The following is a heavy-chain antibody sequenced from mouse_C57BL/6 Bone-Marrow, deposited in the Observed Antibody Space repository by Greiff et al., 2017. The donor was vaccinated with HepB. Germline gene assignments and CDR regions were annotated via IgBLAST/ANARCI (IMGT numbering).Heavy chain of an antibody. CDR2: IYPSDSET. CDR3: ALKEAMDY. D-gene: IGHD1-3*01. V-gene: IGHV1-61*01. CDR1: GYTFTSYW. Sequence: QVQLKQPGAELVRPGSSVKLSCKASGYTFTSYWMDWVKQRPGQGLEWIGNIYPSDSETHYNQKFKDKATLTVDKSSSTAYMQLSSLTSEDSAVYCCALKEAMDYWGQGTSVTVSS. J-gene: IGHJ4*01.